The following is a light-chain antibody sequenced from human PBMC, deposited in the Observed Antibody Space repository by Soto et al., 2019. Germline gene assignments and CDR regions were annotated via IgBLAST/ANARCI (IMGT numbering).Light chain of an antibody. CDR3: QQSSNWPLT. CDR2: DAS. J-gene: IGKJ4*01. Sequence: EIVLTQFPATLSLSPGERATLSCRAGQSVHTYLAWYQQKPGQAPRLLISDASNRATDIPARFSGSGSGTDFTLTISSLEPEDFAVYYCQQSSNWPLTFCGGTKVEIK. V-gene: IGKV3-11*01. CDR1: QSVHTY.